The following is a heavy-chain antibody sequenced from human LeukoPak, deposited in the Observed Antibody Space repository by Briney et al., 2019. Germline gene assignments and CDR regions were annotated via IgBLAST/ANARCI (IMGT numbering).Heavy chain of an antibody. CDR2: INHSGST. Sequence: SETLSHTCAVYGGSFSGYYWSWIRQPPGKGLEWIGEINHSGSTNYNPSLKSRVTISVDTSKNQFSLKLSSVTAADTAVYYCAREQNWFDPWGQGTLVTVSS. J-gene: IGHJ5*02. V-gene: IGHV4-34*01. CDR1: GGSFSGYY. CDR3: AREQNWFDP.